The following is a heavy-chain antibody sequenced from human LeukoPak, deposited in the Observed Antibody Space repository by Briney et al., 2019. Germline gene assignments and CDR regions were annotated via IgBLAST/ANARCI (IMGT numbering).Heavy chain of an antibody. CDR1: GGSISSGSYY. Sequence: SETLSLTCTVSGGSISSGSYYWSWIRQPAGKGLEWIGRICTSGSTNYNPSLKSRVTISVDTSKNQFSLKLSSVTAADTAVYYCAVDFWSGYYSTYWGQGTLVTVSS. CDR2: ICTSGST. V-gene: IGHV4-61*02. J-gene: IGHJ4*02. CDR3: AVDFWSGYYSTY. D-gene: IGHD3-3*01.